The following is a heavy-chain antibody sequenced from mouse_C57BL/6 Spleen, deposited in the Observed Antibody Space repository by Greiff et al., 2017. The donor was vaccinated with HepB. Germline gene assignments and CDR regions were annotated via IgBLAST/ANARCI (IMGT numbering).Heavy chain of an antibody. D-gene: IGHD4-1*01. CDR1: GYTFTSYG. CDR3: ELGRGAY. Sequence: QVQLQQSGAELARPGASVKLSCKASGYTFTSYGISWVKQRTGQGLEWIGEIYPRSGNTYYNEKFKGKATLTADKSSSTAYMELRSLTSEDSAVYFCELGRGAYWGQGTLVTVSA. CDR2: IYPRSGNT. V-gene: IGHV1-81*01. J-gene: IGHJ3*01.